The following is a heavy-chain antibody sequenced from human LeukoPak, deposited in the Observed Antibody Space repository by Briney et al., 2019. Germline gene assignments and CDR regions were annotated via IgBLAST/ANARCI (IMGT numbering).Heavy chain of an antibody. CDR2: ISGSGGST. CDR3: AKDRDYYDSSGYPNWFDP. Sequence: GGSLRLSCAASGFTFSSYGMSWVRQAPGKGLEWVSAISGSGGSTYYADSVKGRFTISRDNSKNTLYLQMNSLRAEDTAVYYCAKDRDYYDSSGYPNWFDPWGQGTLVTVSS. CDR1: GFTFSSYG. D-gene: IGHD3-22*01. J-gene: IGHJ5*02. V-gene: IGHV3-23*01.